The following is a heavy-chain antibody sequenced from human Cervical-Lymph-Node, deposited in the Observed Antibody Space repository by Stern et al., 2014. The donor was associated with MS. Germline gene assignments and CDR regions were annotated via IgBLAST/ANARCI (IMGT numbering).Heavy chain of an antibody. Sequence: QVTLRESGPPLVKPTQTLTLTCTFSGFSLNTRGVGVGWIRQPPGKALEWLALISWDDDTRYNPFLKSRLSITKDTSNNQVVLTVTNMDPVNTATYYCAHGHVLTGPFDFWGQGTLVTVSS. CDR2: ISWDDDT. CDR1: GFSLNTRGVG. V-gene: IGHV2-5*02. J-gene: IGHJ4*02. CDR3: AHGHVLTGPFDF. D-gene: IGHD3-9*01.